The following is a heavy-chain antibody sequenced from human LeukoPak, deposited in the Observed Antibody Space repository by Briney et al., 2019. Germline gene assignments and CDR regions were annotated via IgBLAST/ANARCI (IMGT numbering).Heavy chain of an antibody. Sequence: ASVKVSCKASGYTFTTYAMHWVRQAPGQRLEWMGWINAGNGDTGYSQKFQGRVTITSDTSASTAYMELSSLRSEDTAVYYCATEGDGGHDYSNYWGQGTLVTVSS. J-gene: IGHJ4*02. V-gene: IGHV1-3*01. D-gene: IGHD5-12*01. CDR3: ATEGDGGHDYSNY. CDR2: INAGNGDT. CDR1: GYTFTTYA.